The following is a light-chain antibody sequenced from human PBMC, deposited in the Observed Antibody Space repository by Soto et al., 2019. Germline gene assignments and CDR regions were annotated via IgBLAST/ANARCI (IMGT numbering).Light chain of an antibody. CDR1: QSISPW. V-gene: IGKV1-5*03. CDR3: QQYERYPMT. CDR2: KAS. J-gene: IGKJ4*01. Sequence: DSQMTQFPSTLSASVGDRVTITCRASQSISPWLAWYQQKPGKAPKILISKASTLQSGVPPRFSGSGSGTEFTVTLSSLQPDDFSTYYCQQYERYPMTFGGGTKVEIK.